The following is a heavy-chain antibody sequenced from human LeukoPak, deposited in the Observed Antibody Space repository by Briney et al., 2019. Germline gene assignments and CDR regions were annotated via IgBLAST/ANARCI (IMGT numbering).Heavy chain of an antibody. V-gene: IGHV3-74*01. CDR2: VNSDGTST. CDR1: GFTFSSYW. J-gene: IGHJ5*02. CDR3: VRIAAAGPS. D-gene: IGHD6-13*01. Sequence: PGGSLRLSCTASGFTFSSYWMHWVRHAPGKGLVWVSRVNSDGTSTSYAGSVTGRFTISRDNAKNTLYLQINSLTAEDTAVYYCVRIAAAGPSWGRGTLVTVSS.